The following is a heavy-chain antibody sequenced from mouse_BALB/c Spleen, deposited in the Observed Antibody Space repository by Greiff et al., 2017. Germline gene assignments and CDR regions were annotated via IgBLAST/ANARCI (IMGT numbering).Heavy chain of an antibody. CDR1: GFTFSSYT. CDR3: AGQRSFAY. V-gene: IGHV5-12-2*01. J-gene: IGHJ3*01. Sequence: EVKVEESGGGLVQPGGSLKLSCAASGFTFSSYTMSWVRQTPEKRLEWVAYISNGGGSTYYPDTVKGRFTISRDNAKNTLYLQMSSLKSEDTAMYYCAGQRSFAYWGQGTLVTVSA. CDR2: ISNGGGST.